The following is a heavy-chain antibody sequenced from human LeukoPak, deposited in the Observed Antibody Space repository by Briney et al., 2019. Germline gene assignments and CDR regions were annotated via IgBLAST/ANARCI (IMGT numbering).Heavy chain of an antibody. Sequence: ASVKVSCKASGYTFTGYYMHWVRQAPGQGLEWMGWINPNSGGTKYAQKFQGRVTMTRDTSISTAYMELSRLSSDDTAVYYCARGKNSGSYYHFDFWGQGTLVTFSS. J-gene: IGHJ4*02. CDR3: ARGKNSGSYYHFDF. CDR2: INPNSGGT. V-gene: IGHV1-2*02. D-gene: IGHD1-26*01. CDR1: GYTFTGYY.